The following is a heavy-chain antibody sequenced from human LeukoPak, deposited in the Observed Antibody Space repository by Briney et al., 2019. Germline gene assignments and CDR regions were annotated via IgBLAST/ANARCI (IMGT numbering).Heavy chain of an antibody. J-gene: IGHJ3*02. Sequence: PGGSLSLSCALSAFIFTSYEMNWVSQAPGKGLEWISYISISGTTIYYAESVKGRFTISRDNTKNSLFLQMNSLRAEDTAVYYCVRGGGSAYKYNAFDIWGQGTMVTGSS. CDR1: AFIFTSYE. D-gene: IGHD3-22*01. CDR3: VRGGGSAYKYNAFDI. V-gene: IGHV3-48*03. CDR2: ISISGTTI.